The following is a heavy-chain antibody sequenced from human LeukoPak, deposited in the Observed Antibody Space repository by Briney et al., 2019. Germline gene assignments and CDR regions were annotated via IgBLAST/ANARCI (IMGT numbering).Heavy chain of an antibody. CDR1: GYTFTSYY. J-gene: IGHJ4*02. CDR2: ISAYNGNT. Sequence: GASVKVSCKASGYTFTSYYMHWVRQAPGQGLEWMGWISAYNGNTNYAQKLQGRVTMTTDTSTSTAYMELRSLRSDDTAVYYCAREDYDYVWGSYRYDYWGQGTLVTVSS. V-gene: IGHV1-18*04. D-gene: IGHD3-16*02. CDR3: AREDYDYVWGSYRYDY.